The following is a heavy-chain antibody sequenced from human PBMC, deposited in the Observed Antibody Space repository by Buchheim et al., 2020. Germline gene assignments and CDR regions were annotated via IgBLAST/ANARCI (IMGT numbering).Heavy chain of an antibody. CDR3: ARLYCSSTSCYFRGTANTFDY. D-gene: IGHD2-2*01. CDR2: INHSGST. V-gene: IGHV4-34*01. Sequence: QVQLQQWGAGLLKPSETLSLTCAVYGGSFSGYYWSWIRQPPGKGLEWIGEINHSGSTNYNPSLKSRVTISVDTSKNQFSLKLSSVTAADTAVYYCARLYCSSTSCYFRGTANTFDYWGQGTL. J-gene: IGHJ4*02. CDR1: GGSFSGYY.